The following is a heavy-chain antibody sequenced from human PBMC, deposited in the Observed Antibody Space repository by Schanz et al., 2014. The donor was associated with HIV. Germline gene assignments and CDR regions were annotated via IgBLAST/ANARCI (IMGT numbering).Heavy chain of an antibody. CDR1: GFTFSDYA. CDR2: IRCGGGKT. Sequence: VQLVESGGGVVQPGRSLRLSCAASGFTFSDYAMSWVRQAPGKGLEWVSIIRCGGGKTYYADSVKGRFTISRDSSKNTVYLQMNGLRAEDTAVYYCAKDQGYDFWSGYYNYYGMDVWGQGTTVTVS. CDR3: AKDQGYDFWSGYYNYYGMDV. D-gene: IGHD3-3*01. J-gene: IGHJ6*02. V-gene: IGHV3-23*04.